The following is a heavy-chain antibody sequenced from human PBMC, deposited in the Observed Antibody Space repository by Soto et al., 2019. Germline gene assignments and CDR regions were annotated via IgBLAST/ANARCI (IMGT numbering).Heavy chain of an antibody. Sequence: PSETLSLTCTVSGGSISSYYWSWIWQPPGKGLEWIGYIYYSGSTNYNPSLKSRVTISVDTSKNQFSLKLSSVTAADTAVYYCARHLTVTSPMDVWGKGTTVTVSS. D-gene: IGHD4-17*01. CDR2: IYYSGST. J-gene: IGHJ6*04. V-gene: IGHV4-59*08. CDR3: ARHLTVTSPMDV. CDR1: GGSISSYY.